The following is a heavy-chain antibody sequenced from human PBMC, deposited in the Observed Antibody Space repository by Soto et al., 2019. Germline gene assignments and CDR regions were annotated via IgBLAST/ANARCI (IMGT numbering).Heavy chain of an antibody. CDR1: GFMFSAYT. J-gene: IGHJ4*02. Sequence: GGSLRLSCAASGFMFSAYTMSWVRQAPGKGLEWLSSITSNSDHIDYADSVRGRFTVSRDNARKSLYLQMGSLGAEDTGVYYCATPYYYNHWGPGTLVTVSS. V-gene: IGHV3-21*01. CDR3: ATPYYYNH. CDR2: ITSNSDHI.